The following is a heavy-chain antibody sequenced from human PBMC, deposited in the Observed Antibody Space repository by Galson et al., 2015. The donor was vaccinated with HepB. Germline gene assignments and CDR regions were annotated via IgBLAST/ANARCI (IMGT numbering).Heavy chain of an antibody. CDR3: ARAFYDSSGYYYSGPGY. CDR2: INPSGGST. Sequence: SVKVSCKASGYTFTSYYMHWVRQAPGQGLEWMGIINPSGGSTSYAQKFQGRVTMTRDTSTSTVYVELSSLRSEDTAVYYCARAFYDSSGYYYSGPGYWGQGTLVTVSS. D-gene: IGHD3-22*01. CDR1: GYTFTSYY. V-gene: IGHV1-46*01. J-gene: IGHJ4*02.